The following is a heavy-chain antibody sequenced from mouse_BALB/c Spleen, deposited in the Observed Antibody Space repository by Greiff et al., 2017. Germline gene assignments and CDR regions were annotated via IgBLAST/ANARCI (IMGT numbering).Heavy chain of an antibody. D-gene: IGHD1-1*01. CDR3: ARSGLTTVDY. J-gene: IGHJ2*01. CDR1: GYSITSGYS. V-gene: IGHV3-1*02. Sequence: VQLKESGPDLVKPSQSLSLTCTVTGYSITSGYSWHWLRQYPGNILEWIGYIHYSGSTNYKPTLKSRISITRDTSKNQFFLQLNSVTTEDTATYYCARSGLTTVDYWGQGTTLTVSS. CDR2: IHYSGST.